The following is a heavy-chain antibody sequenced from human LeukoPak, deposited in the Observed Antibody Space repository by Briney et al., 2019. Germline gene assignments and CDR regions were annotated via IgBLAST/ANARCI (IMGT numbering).Heavy chain of an antibody. J-gene: IGHJ5*02. Sequence: KPSETLSLTCAVYGVSFSGYYWSWIRQPPGKGLEWIGEINHSGSTNYNPSLKSRVTISVDTSKNQFSLKLSSVTAADTAVYYCARARLWFGETPRWFDPWGQGTLVTVSS. D-gene: IGHD3-10*01. V-gene: IGHV4-34*01. CDR1: GVSFSGYY. CDR2: INHSGST. CDR3: ARARLWFGETPRWFDP.